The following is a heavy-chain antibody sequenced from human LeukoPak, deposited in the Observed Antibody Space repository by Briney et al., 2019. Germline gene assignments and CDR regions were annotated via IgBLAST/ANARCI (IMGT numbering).Heavy chain of an antibody. D-gene: IGHD6-13*01. CDR2: ISYDGSNK. V-gene: IGHV3-30*14. CDR3: AADRLSSRHWFY. Sequence: GGSLRLSCAASGFTFSSYAMHWVRQAPGKGLEWVAVISYDGSNKYYAESVKGRFTISRDNSKSTLYLQMNSLRAEDTAVYYCAADRLSSRHWFYWGQGALVTVSS. J-gene: IGHJ1*01. CDR1: GFTFSSYA.